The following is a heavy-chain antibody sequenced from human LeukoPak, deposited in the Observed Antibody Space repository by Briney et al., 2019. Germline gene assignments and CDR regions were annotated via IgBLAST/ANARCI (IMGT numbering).Heavy chain of an antibody. CDR3: ARGRYGTISRGWFDP. D-gene: IGHD1-14*01. CDR1: GGSISSYY. V-gene: IGHV4-59*01. J-gene: IGHJ5*02. CDR2: IYYSGTT. Sequence: SETPSLTCTVSGGSISSYYWSWIRQPPGKGLEWIGYIYYSGTTNYNPSLKSRVTISVDTSKKEISLKLTSVTAADTAVYYCARGRYGTISRGWFDPWGQGTLVTVSS.